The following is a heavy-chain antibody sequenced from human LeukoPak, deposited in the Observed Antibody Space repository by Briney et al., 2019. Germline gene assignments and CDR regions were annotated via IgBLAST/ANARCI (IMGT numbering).Heavy chain of an antibody. Sequence: GESLKISCKGSGYNFTSYWIGWVRQMPEKGLEWMGIIYPGDSDTRYSPSFQGQVTISADKSSSTAYLQWSSLKASDTAMYYCARHRVLGATTLPNPYYFDYWGQGTLVTVSS. J-gene: IGHJ4*02. V-gene: IGHV5-51*01. CDR3: ARHRVLGATTLPNPYYFDY. CDR2: IYPGDSDT. CDR1: GYNFTSYW. D-gene: IGHD1-26*01.